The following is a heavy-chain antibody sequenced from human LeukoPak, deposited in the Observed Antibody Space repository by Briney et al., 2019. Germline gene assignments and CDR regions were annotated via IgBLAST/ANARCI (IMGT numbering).Heavy chain of an antibody. V-gene: IGHV1-2*02. CDR2: INPNSGGT. D-gene: IGHD3-16*02. Sequence: ASVKVSCKASGYTLTGYYMHWVRQAPGQGLEWMGWINPNSGGTNYAQKFQGRVTMTRDTSISTAYMELSRLRSDDTAVYYCARVERVWGSYRWLFFDYWGQGTLVTVSS. CDR3: ARVERVWGSYRWLFFDY. J-gene: IGHJ4*02. CDR1: GYTLTGYY.